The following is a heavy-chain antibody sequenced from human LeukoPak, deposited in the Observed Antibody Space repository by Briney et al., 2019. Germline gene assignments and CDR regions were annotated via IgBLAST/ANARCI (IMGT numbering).Heavy chain of an antibody. CDR3: AKGYSSGWYYGVDV. CDR2: ISGSGGST. Sequence: GGSLRLSCAASGFTFSSYAMSWVRQAPGKGLEWVSAISGSGGSTYYADSVKGRFTISRDNSKNTLYLQMNSLRAEDTAVYYCAKGYSSGWYYGVDVWGQGTTVTVSS. J-gene: IGHJ6*02. D-gene: IGHD6-19*01. CDR1: GFTFSSYA. V-gene: IGHV3-23*01.